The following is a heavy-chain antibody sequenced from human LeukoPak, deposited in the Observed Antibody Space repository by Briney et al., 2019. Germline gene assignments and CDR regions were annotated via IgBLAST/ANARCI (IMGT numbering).Heavy chain of an antibody. CDR2: ISGSGGST. CDR3: AKDDCSSTSCYVWALGDYYYYGMDV. J-gene: IGHJ6*02. V-gene: IGHV3-23*01. D-gene: IGHD2-2*01. CDR1: GFTVSAYA. Sequence: GVSLRLSCAASGFTVSAYAMAWVRQAPGKGLEWVSAISGSGGSTYYADSVKGRFTISRDNSKNTLYLQMNSLRAEDTAVYYCAKDDCSSTSCYVWALGDYYYYGMDVWGQGTTVTVSS.